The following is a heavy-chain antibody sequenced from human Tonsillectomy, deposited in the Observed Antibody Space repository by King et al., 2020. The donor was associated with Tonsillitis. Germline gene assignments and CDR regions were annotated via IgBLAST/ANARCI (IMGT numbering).Heavy chain of an antibody. CDR2: IDPSDSYT. J-gene: IGHJ3*01. D-gene: IGHD3-16*01. CDR3: AGLRGGGWGEAFDF. Sequence: VQLVESGAELKKPGESLRISCKGSGYSFSNYWISWVRQRPGKGLEWMGRIDPSDSYTNYSPSFQGHVTISADKSIGTAFLQWNSLRASDTAMYLCAGLRGGGWGEAFDFWGQGTMVTVSS. V-gene: IGHV5-10-1*03. CDR1: GYSFSNYW.